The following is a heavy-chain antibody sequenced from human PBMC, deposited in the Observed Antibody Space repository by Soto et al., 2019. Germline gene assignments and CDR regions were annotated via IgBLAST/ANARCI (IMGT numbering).Heavy chain of an antibody. V-gene: IGHV4-39*01. Sequence: SETLSLTCTVSGGSISSSSYYWGWIRQPPGKGLEWIGSIYYSGSTYYNPSLKSRVTISVDTPKNQFSLKLSSVTAADTAVYYWPTSASSRCPWDPTWFDHWGQGTLGTVS. D-gene: IGHD6-13*01. J-gene: IGHJ5*02. CDR1: GGSISSSSYY. CDR3: PTSASSRCPWDPTWFDH. CDR2: IYYSGST.